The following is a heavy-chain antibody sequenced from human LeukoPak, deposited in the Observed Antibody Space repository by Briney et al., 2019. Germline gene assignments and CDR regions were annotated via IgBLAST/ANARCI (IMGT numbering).Heavy chain of an antibody. Sequence: GESLKISCKGSGYSFSSYWIAWVRQMPGKGLEWMGIIHPGDSDTRYSPSFQGQVTISADKSISTAYLQWSSLKASDTAMYYCARHPAPRYYYYGMDVWGQGTTVTVSS. J-gene: IGHJ6*02. CDR1: GYSFSSYW. V-gene: IGHV5-51*01. CDR3: ARHPAPRYYYYGMDV. CDR2: IHPGDSDT. D-gene: IGHD2-15*01.